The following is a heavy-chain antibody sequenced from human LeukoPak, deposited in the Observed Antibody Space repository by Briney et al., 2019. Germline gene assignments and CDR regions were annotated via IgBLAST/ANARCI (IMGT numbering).Heavy chain of an antibody. CDR3: ARPAENDAFDI. V-gene: IGHV4-39*01. CDR1: GGSISSSSYY. J-gene: IGHJ3*02. Sequence: SETLSLTCTVSGGSISSSSYYWGWIRQPPGKGLEWIGSIYYSGSTYYNPALKSRVTISVDTSKNKFSLKRSSVTAADTAVYYCARPAENDAFDIWGQGTMVTVSS. CDR2: IYYSGST.